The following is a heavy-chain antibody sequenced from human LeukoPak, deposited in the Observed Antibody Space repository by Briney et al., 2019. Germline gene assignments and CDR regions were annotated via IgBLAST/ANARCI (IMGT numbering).Heavy chain of an antibody. CDR1: GYTFTSYY. D-gene: IGHD6-19*01. CDR3: ARESDRIAVAGV. V-gene: IGHV1-46*01. Sequence: ASVKVSCEASGYTFTSYYMHWVRQAPGQGLEWMGIINPSGGSTSYAQKFQGRVTMTRDMSTSTVYMELSSLRSEDTAVYYCARESDRIAVAGVWGQGTLVTVSS. CDR2: INPSGGST. J-gene: IGHJ4*02.